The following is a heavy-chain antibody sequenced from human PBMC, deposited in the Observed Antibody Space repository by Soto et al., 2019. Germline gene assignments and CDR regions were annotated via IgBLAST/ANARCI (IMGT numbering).Heavy chain of an antibody. CDR3: ARYYSQWLVPYAFDI. Sequence: GASVKVSCKASGGTFSSYAISWVRQAPGQGLEWMGGIIPIFGTANYAQKFQGRVTITADESTSTAYMELSSLRSEDTAVYYCARYYSQWLVPYAFDIWGQGTVVTVSS. CDR1: GGTFSSYA. J-gene: IGHJ3*02. V-gene: IGHV1-69*13. CDR2: IIPIFGTA. D-gene: IGHD6-19*01.